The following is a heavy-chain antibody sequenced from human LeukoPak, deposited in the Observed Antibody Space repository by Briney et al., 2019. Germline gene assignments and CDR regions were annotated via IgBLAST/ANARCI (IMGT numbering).Heavy chain of an antibody. Sequence: GGSLRLSCAASGFTFSSYAMSWVRQAPGKGLEWVSVVSGTGVTTYYTDSVKGRFTVSRDNSKDTLYLQMSSLRVEDTAVYYCAKEEYSGSLLTLDYWGQGTLLTVSS. D-gene: IGHD1-26*01. CDR3: AKEEYSGSLLTLDY. CDR2: VSGTGVTT. J-gene: IGHJ4*02. CDR1: GFTFSSYA. V-gene: IGHV3-23*01.